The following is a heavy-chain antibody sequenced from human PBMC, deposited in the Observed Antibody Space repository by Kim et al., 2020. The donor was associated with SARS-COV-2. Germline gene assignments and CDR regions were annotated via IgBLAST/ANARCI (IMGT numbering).Heavy chain of an antibody. D-gene: IGHD2-15*01. V-gene: IGHV1-3*01. CDR3: ARGQRALGSIPDF. Sequence: ASVKVSCKASGYTFTIYAMHWVRQAPGQRLEWMGWINPGNGNTKYSQNFQGRVTITRDTSASTAYMELTSLRSEDTSVYYCARGQRALGSIPDFWGQGTLVIVSS. J-gene: IGHJ4*02. CDR1: GYTFTIYA. CDR2: INPGNGNT.